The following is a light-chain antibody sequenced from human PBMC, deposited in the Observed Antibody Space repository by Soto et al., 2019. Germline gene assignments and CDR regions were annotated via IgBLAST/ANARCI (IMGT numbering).Light chain of an antibody. CDR1: SSDVGGYNY. V-gene: IGLV2-14*01. CDR3: NSYTSTGTGV. J-gene: IGLJ1*01. Sequence: QSALTQPASVSGSPGQSITISCTGTSSDVGGYNYVSWYQQHPGKAPKLIIYEVSNRPSGVSNRFSGSKSGNTASLTISGLQAEDEADYYCNSYTSTGTGVFGTGTKLTVL. CDR2: EVS.